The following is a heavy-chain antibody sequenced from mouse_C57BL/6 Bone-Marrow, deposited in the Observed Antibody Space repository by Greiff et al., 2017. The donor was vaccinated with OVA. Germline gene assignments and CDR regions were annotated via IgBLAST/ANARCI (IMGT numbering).Heavy chain of an antibody. CDR2: IRNKANGYTS. Sequence: DVKLVESGGGLVQPGGSLSLSRAASGFTFTDYYMSWVRQPPGKALEWLGFIRNKANGYTSEYSVSVKGRFTISRDNSQSILYLQMNALRADDRATYYCARDLSYYYGSSYGYAMDYWGQGTSVTVSS. CDR3: ARDLSYYYGSSYGYAMDY. CDR1: GFTFTDYY. V-gene: IGHV7-3*01. J-gene: IGHJ4*01. D-gene: IGHD1-1*01.